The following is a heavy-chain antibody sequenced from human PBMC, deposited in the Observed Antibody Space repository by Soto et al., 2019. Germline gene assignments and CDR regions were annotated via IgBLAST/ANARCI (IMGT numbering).Heavy chain of an antibody. D-gene: IGHD6-13*01. V-gene: IGHV3-48*02. J-gene: IGHJ4*02. CDR3: ARGSSNWAYYFDF. CDR1: GFTFSSYS. Sequence: EVHLVESGGGLVQPGGSLRLSCAASGFTFSSYSLNWVRQAPGKGLEWVSYITSSGTTVYYADSVRGPFTISRDNAKNSLYLQMTSLRDDYTAVYYCARGSSNWAYYFDFWGQGTLVTVSS. CDR2: ITSSGTTV.